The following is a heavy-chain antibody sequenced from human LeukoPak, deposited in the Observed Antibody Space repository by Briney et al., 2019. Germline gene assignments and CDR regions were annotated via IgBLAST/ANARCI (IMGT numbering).Heavy chain of an antibody. CDR2: ISSSSSYI. J-gene: IGHJ4*02. V-gene: IGHV3-21*01. CDR1: GCTFSSYS. D-gene: IGHD6-13*01. Sequence: GGSLRLSCAASGCTFSSYSMNWVRQAPGKGLEWVSSISSSSSYIYYADSVKGRFTISRDNAKNSLYLQMNSLRAEDTAVYYCARIGIAAAGCLDYWGQGTLVTVSS. CDR3: ARIGIAAAGCLDY.